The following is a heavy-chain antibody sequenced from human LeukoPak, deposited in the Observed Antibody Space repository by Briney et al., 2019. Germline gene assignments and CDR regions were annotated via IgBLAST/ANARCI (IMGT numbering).Heavy chain of an antibody. CDR3: AKDLSYYFDY. V-gene: IGHV3-30*02. D-gene: IGHD2/OR15-2a*01. Sequence: GGSLRLSCAASGFTFSSYGMHWVRQAPGKGLEWVAFIRYDGSNKYYADSVKGRFTISRDNSKNALYLQMNSLRAEDTAVYYCAKDLSYYFDYWGQGTLVTVSS. J-gene: IGHJ4*02. CDR2: IRYDGSNK. CDR1: GFTFSSYG.